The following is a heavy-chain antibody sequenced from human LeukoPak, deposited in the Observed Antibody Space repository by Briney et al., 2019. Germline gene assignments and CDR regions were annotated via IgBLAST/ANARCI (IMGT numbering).Heavy chain of an antibody. Sequence: GGSLRLSCAASGFTFSEHYMDWARQAPGKGLEWVGRIRKNTNSYTTEYAASVKGRFTISRDDSKNSLYLQMNSLKAEDTAVYYCVRVSGIYYNPDYWGQGTLVTVSS. J-gene: IGHJ4*02. V-gene: IGHV3-72*01. CDR2: IRKNTNSYTT. CDR1: GFTFSEHY. D-gene: IGHD1-26*01. CDR3: VRVSGIYYNPDY.